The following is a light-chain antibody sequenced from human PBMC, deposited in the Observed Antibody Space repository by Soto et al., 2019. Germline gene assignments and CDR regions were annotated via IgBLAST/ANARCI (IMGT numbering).Light chain of an antibody. J-gene: IGLJ1*01. V-gene: IGLV2-8*01. CDR3: SSSAGSSNV. Sequence: QSVLTQPPSASGSPGQSVAISCTGTSSDVGGYNYVSWYQQHPGKAPKLMIYEVNKRPSGFPDRFSGSKSGNTASLTVSGLQDEDEADYYCSSSAGSSNVFGTGTKLTVL. CDR2: EVN. CDR1: SSDVGGYNY.